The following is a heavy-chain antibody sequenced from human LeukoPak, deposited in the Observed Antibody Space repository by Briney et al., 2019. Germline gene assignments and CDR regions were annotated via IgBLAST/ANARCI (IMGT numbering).Heavy chain of an antibody. CDR1: GGSFSGYY. D-gene: IGHD4-17*01. J-gene: IGHJ4*02. V-gene: IGHV4-34*01. Sequence: TSETLSLTCAVYGGSFSGYYWSWIRQPPGKGLEWIGEINHSGSTNYNPSLKSRVTISVDTSKNQFSLKLSSVTAADTAVYYCAKDIGGDYHFDYWGQGTLVTVSS. CDR2: INHSGST. CDR3: AKDIGGDYHFDY.